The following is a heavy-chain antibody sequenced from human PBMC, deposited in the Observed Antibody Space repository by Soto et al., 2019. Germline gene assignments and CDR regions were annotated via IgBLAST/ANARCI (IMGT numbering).Heavy chain of an antibody. D-gene: IGHD2-2*02. J-gene: IGHJ4*02. CDR2: IIPILGIA. Sequence: QVPLVQSGAEVKKPGSSVKVSCKASGGTFSSYTIIWVRQAPGQGLEWMGRIIPILGIANYAQKFQGRVTITADKSTSTAYMELSSLRSEDTAVYYCARNLGGYCSSTSCYNGDLWGQGTLVTVSS. CDR1: GGTFSSYT. V-gene: IGHV1-69*02. CDR3: ARNLGGYCSSTSCYNGDL.